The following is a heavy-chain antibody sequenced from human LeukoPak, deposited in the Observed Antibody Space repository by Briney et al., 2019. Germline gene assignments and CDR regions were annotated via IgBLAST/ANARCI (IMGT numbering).Heavy chain of an antibody. D-gene: IGHD3-22*01. CDR1: GGSISSSSYY. V-gene: IGHV4-39*07. CDR2: IYYSGST. Sequence: SETLSLTCTVSGGSISSSSYYWGWIRQPPGKGLEWIGSIYYSGSTYYNPSLKSRVTISVDTSKNQFSLKLSSVTAADTAVYYCARVLVVVGNWFDPWGQGTLVTVSS. J-gene: IGHJ5*02. CDR3: ARVLVVVGNWFDP.